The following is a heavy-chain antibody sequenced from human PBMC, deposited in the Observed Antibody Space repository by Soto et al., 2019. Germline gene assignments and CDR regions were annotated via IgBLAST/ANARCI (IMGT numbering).Heavy chain of an antibody. CDR1: GFTFSDHY. Sequence: EVQLVESGGGLVQPGGSLRLSCAASGFTFSDHYMDWVRQAPGKGLEWVGRTRNKANSYTTEYAASVKGRFTISRDDSKNSLYLQMNSLKTEDTAVYYCAKQSGSGSYYNVGSGGHFDYWGQGTLVTVSS. V-gene: IGHV3-72*01. CDR3: AKQSGSGSYYNVGSGGHFDY. J-gene: IGHJ4*02. D-gene: IGHD3-10*01. CDR2: TRNKANSYTT.